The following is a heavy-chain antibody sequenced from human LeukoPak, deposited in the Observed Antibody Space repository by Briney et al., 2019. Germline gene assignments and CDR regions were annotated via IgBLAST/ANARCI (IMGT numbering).Heavy chain of an antibody. CDR2: ISYDGSSK. CDR1: GFTFSSYA. CDR3: ARDVGETYYYYGMDV. V-gene: IGHV3-30-3*01. D-gene: IGHD1-26*01. J-gene: IGHJ6*02. Sequence: PGRSLRLSCAASGFTFSSYAMHWVRQAPGKGLEWVAVISYDGSSKYSADSVKGRFTISRDNSKNTLSLQMNSLRTEDTAVYYCARDVGETYYYYGMDVWGQGTTVTVSS.